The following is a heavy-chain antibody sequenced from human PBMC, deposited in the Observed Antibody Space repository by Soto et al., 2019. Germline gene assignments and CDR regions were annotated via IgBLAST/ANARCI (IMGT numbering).Heavy chain of an antibody. J-gene: IGHJ5*02. CDR2: INPHGGST. V-gene: IGHV1-46*01. CDR1: RDTFTSYY. Sequence: QLVQSGGEVQQPGASVKVSCKAPRDTFTSYYINWVRQAPGQGLEWMGVINPHGGSTAYAQKFKGRATLTRDTSASTVYMEVSSLTSEDTAMYYCARSSGGNFGIMIEGTNWFAPWGKGTLVTVSS. D-gene: IGHD3-22*01. CDR3: ARSSGGNFGIMIEGTNWFAP.